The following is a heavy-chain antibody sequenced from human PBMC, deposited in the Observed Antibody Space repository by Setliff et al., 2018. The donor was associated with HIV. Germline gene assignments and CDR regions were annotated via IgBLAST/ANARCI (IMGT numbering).Heavy chain of an antibody. Sequence: SVKVSCKASGYTFSSYAINWVRQAPGQGLEWMGGIIPVYGTPKYAQKMQGRVTITTIESTSTTYMELTSLRSDDTAVYYCARIRGVIADASDIWGQGTMVTVSS. D-gene: IGHD3-10*01. J-gene: IGHJ3*02. V-gene: IGHV1-69*05. CDR2: IIPVYGTP. CDR1: GYTFSSYA. CDR3: ARIRGVIADASDI.